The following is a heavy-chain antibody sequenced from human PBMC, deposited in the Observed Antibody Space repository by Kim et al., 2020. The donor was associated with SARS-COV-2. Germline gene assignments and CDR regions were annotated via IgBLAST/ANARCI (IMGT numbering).Heavy chain of an antibody. CDR3: ARDGEGVYYYDSSGYYFDY. J-gene: IGHJ4*02. CDR1: GYSISSGYY. V-gene: IGHV4-38-2*02. Sequence: SETLSLICTVSGYSISSGYYWGWIRQPPGKGLEWIGSIYHSGSTYYNPSLKSRVTISVDTSKNQFSLKLSSVTAADTAVYYCARDGEGVYYYDSSGYYFDYWGQGTLVTVSS. D-gene: IGHD3-22*01. CDR2: IYHSGST.